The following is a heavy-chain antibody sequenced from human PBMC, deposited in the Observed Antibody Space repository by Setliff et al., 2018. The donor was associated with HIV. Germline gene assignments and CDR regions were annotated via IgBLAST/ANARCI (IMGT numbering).Heavy chain of an antibody. CDR3: ARGQYNSGYYGEPSSYYFDS. V-gene: IGHV4-34*01. J-gene: IGHJ4*02. D-gene: IGHD5-12*01. CDR2: INHSGST. Sequence: NPSETLSLTCAVYGGSFSGYYWSWIRQSPGKGLEWIGEINHSGSTKYNPSLKSRVTISVDTSKNQFSLKLSSVTAADTAVYYCARGQYNSGYYGEPSSYYFDSWDQGTLVTVSS. CDR1: GGSFSGYY.